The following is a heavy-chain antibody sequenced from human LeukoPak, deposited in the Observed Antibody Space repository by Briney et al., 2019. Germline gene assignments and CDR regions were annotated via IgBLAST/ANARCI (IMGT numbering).Heavy chain of an antibody. Sequence: ASVKVSCKASGYTFTSYAMHWVRQAPGQRLEWMGWINAGNGNTKYSQKFQGRVTITRDTSASTAYMELSSLRSEDTAVYYCARELSVTIFGVVNTAFDPWGQGTLVTVSS. V-gene: IGHV1-3*01. D-gene: IGHD3-3*01. CDR3: ARELSVTIFGVVNTAFDP. CDR1: GYTFTSYA. CDR2: INAGNGNT. J-gene: IGHJ5*02.